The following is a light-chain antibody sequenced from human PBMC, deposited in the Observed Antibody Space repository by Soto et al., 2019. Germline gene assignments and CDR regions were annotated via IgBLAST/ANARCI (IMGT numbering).Light chain of an antibody. V-gene: IGKV1-5*03. J-gene: IGKJ1*01. CDR3: QQYINYSWT. CDR1: RSIDDW. CDR2: KAS. Sequence: DFPMTQSPSTLSASVGDTVTITCRASRSIDDWLAWYQQRPGKAPKLLIYKASNLESGVPSRFSGSGFGTEFTPTISSLQPDDFAADYGQQYINYSWTFGPGTKVEI.